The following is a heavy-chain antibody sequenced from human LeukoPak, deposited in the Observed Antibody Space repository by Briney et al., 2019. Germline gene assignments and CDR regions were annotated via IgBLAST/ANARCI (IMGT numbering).Heavy chain of an antibody. CDR2: ISSSSSYI. CDR3: ARGPPYGSGKFGPFDY. V-gene: IGHV3-21*04. D-gene: IGHD3-10*01. Sequence: GGSLRLSCAASGFTFSSYSMNWVRQAPGKGLEWVSSISSSSSYIYYADSVKGRFTISRDNAKNSLYLQMNGLRTEDTAVYYCARGPPYGSGKFGPFDYWGQGTLVTVSS. J-gene: IGHJ4*02. CDR1: GFTFSSYS.